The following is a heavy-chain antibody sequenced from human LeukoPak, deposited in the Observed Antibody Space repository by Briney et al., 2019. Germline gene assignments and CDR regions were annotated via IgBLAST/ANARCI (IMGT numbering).Heavy chain of an antibody. V-gene: IGHV4-59*01. Sequence: PSETLSLTCTVSGGSISSYYWSWIRQPPGKGLEWIGYIYYSGSTNYNPSLKSRVTISVDTSKNQFSLKLSSVTAADTAVYYCARGAGGDAFDIWGQGTMVTVSS. CDR2: IYYSGST. CDR3: ARGAGGDAFDI. D-gene: IGHD3-16*01. CDR1: GGSISSYY. J-gene: IGHJ3*02.